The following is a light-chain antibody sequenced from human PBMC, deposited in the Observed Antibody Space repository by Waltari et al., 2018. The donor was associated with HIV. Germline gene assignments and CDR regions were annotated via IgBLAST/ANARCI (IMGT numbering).Light chain of an antibody. CDR3: SSYTKGTSLRV. V-gene: IGLV2-14*01. CDR1: SSDVGGYDY. CDR2: DVS. Sequence: QSALTQPAPVSGPPGQSITISCPGTSSDVGGYDYVSWYQQHPGKAPKLMISDVSNRPSGVSNRFSGSKSGTTASLTISGLQAEDEADYYCSSYTKGTSLRVFGTGTTVTVL. J-gene: IGLJ1*01.